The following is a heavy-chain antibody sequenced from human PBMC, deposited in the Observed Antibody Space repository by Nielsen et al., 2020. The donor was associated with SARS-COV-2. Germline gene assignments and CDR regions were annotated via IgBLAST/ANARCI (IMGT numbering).Heavy chain of an antibody. CDR2: ISGYSGNT. Sequence: ASVKVSCKASGYTFNTYGINWVRQAPGQGLEWMGWISGYSGNTNYAEKVQGRLTLTTDKSTSTVYMELRSLRSDDTAVYYCARDRDTVRVRSNWNDYDYWGQGTLVTVSS. CDR1: GYTFNTYG. V-gene: IGHV1-18*01. D-gene: IGHD1-1*01. CDR3: ARDRDTVRVRSNWNDYDY. J-gene: IGHJ4*02.